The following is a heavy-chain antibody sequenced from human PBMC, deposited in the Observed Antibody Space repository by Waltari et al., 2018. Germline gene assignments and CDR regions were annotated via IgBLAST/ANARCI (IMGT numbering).Heavy chain of an antibody. J-gene: IGHJ4*02. CDR2: IYYSGGT. CDR3: ARLTTYSSGWTFDY. V-gene: IGHV4-39*01. D-gene: IGHD6-19*01. CDR1: GGSISSSSYY. Sequence: QLQLQESGPGLVKPSETLSLTCTVSGGSISSSSYYWGWIRQPPGKGLEWIGGIYYSGGTYYNPSLKSRVTISVDTSKNQFSLKLSSVTAADTAVYYCARLTTYSSGWTFDYWGQGTLVTVSS.